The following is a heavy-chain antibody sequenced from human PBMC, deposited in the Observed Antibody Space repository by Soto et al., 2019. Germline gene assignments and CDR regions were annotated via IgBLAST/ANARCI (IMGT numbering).Heavy chain of an antibody. CDR2: SRNKANSYTT. D-gene: IGHD1-26*01. V-gene: IGHV3-72*01. CDR1: GFTLSDRY. J-gene: IGHJ4*02. CDR3: ARDIVVPDGGLGY. Sequence: EVQLVESGGGLVQPGGSLRLSCAASGFTLSDRYMHWVRQAPGKGLEWVGRSRNKANSYTTNYAASVQGRFTISRDDSKNLLYLQMTSLKTEDTAVYYCARDIVVPDGGLGYWGQGTLVTVSS.